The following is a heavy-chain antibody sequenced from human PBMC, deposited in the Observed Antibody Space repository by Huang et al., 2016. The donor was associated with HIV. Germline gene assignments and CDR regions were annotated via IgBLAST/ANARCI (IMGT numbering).Heavy chain of an antibody. J-gene: IGHJ6*03. CDR2: MRPRLWRS. Sequence: QVHLVQSGAEVKKPGSSVRVSCTASGGSFKISGISWVRQAPGQGLEGLGGMRPRLWRSNYAQKRSDRVTITARESTTTVYMDLTSLRPEDTAVYYCASGASYEIWTPYYSGWHYSMDVWGEGTTVTVSS. CDR3: ASGASYEIWTPYYSGWHYSMDV. V-gene: IGHV1-69*13. CDR1: GGSFKISG. D-gene: IGHD3-9*01.